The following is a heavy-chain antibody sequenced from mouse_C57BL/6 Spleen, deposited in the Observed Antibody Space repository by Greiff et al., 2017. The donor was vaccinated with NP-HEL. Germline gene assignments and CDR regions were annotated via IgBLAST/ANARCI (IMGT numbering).Heavy chain of an antibody. CDR1: GFSLTSYG. V-gene: IGHV2-2*01. J-gene: IGHJ3*01. Sequence: QVQLKQSGPGLVQPSQSLSITCTVSGFSLTSYGVHWVRQSPGKGLEWLGVIWSGGSTDYNAAFISRLSISKDNSKSQVFFKMNSLQADDTAIYYCARGLYYDSAWFAYWGQGTLVTVSA. D-gene: IGHD2-4*01. CDR3: ARGLYYDSAWFAY. CDR2: IWSGGST.